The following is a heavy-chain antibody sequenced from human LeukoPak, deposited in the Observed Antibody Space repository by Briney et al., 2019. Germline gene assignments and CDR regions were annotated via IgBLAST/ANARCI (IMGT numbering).Heavy chain of an antibody. Sequence: MSSETLSLTCTVSGGSISSYYWSWIRQLAGKGLEWIGRIYTSGSTNYNPSLKSRVTMSVDTSKNQFFLKLSSVTAADTAVYYCATENYGDYKSPNWFDPWGQGTLVTVSS. V-gene: IGHV4-4*07. CDR3: ATENYGDYKSPNWFDP. CDR1: GGSISSYY. CDR2: IYTSGST. D-gene: IGHD4-17*01. J-gene: IGHJ5*02.